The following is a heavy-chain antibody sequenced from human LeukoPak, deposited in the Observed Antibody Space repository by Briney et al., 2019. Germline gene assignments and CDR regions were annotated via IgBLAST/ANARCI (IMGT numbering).Heavy chain of an antibody. Sequence: GGSLRLSCAASGFTFDDYGMSWVRQAPGKGLEWVSGINWNGGSTGYADSVKGRFTISRDNAKNSLYLQMNSPRAEDTAVYYCARGARVTAGYYYYYMDVWGKGTTVTVSS. CDR1: GFTFDDYG. J-gene: IGHJ6*03. V-gene: IGHV3-20*04. D-gene: IGHD2-21*02. CDR3: ARGARVTAGYYYYYMDV. CDR2: INWNGGST.